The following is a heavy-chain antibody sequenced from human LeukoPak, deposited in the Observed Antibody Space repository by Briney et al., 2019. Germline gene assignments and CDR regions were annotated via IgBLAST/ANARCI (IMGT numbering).Heavy chain of an antibody. Sequence: KPSQTLSLTCAISGDSVPNNNAAWNWIRQSPSRGLEWLGRTYYRSKWYNDYAASVKSRITINPDTSKNQFSLQLNSVTPEDTAVYYCARGAYIAVGFFDYWGQGILVTVSS. D-gene: IGHD6-19*01. CDR2: TYYRSKWYN. V-gene: IGHV6-1*01. CDR3: ARGAYIAVGFFDY. CDR1: GDSVPNNNAA. J-gene: IGHJ4*02.